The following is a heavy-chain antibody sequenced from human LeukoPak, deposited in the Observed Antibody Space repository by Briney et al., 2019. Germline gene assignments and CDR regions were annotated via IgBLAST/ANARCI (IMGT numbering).Heavy chain of an antibody. CDR3: ARGLGGPAGTDD. CDR2: ISSSSSYI. V-gene: IGHV3-21*01. D-gene: IGHD6-13*01. J-gene: IGHJ4*02. CDR1: GFTFSSYS. Sequence: GGSLRLSCAASGFTFSSYSMNWVRQAPGKGLEWVSSISSSSSYIYYADSVKGRFPISRENTNNPVYLEVNSWRGEHTYVYYCARGLGGPAGTDDWGQGTMVTVSS.